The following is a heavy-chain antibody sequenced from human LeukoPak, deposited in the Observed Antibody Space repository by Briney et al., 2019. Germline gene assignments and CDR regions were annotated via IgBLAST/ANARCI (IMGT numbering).Heavy chain of an antibody. CDR3: ARFSDWGSMGFDY. D-gene: IGHD7-27*01. J-gene: IGHJ4*02. V-gene: IGHV3-21*01. Sequence: PGGSLRLSCAASGFTFSSYSMNWVRQAPGKGLEWASSISSSSIYIYYADSVKGRFTISRDNAKNSLYLQMNSLRAEDTAVYYCARFSDWGSMGFDYWGQGTLVTVSS. CDR1: GFTFSSYS. CDR2: ISSSSIYI.